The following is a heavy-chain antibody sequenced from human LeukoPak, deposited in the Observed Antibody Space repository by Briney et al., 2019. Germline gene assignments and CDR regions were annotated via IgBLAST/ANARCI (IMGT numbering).Heavy chain of an antibody. CDR3: ASDYGDYEGDAFDI. Sequence: SETLSLTCTVSGGSISSYYWSWIRQPPGKGLEWIGYIYCSGSTNYNPSLKSRVTISVDTSKNQFSLKLSSVTAADTAVYYCASDYGDYEGDAFDIWGQGTMVTVSS. V-gene: IGHV4-59*01. J-gene: IGHJ3*02. D-gene: IGHD4-17*01. CDR1: GGSISSYY. CDR2: IYCSGST.